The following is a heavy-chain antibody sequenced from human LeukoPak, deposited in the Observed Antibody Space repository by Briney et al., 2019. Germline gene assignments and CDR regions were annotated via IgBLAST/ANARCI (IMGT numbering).Heavy chain of an antibody. J-gene: IGHJ4*02. V-gene: IGHV4-59*01. CDR2: IYYSGST. CDR3: ARVSGYENFDY. Sequence: SETLSLTCTVSGGSISSYYWSWIRQPPGKGLEWIGDIYYSGSTNYNPSLKSRVTISVDTSKNQFSLKLSSVTAADTAVYYCARVSGYENFDYWGQGTLVTVSS. CDR1: GGSISSYY. D-gene: IGHD5-12*01.